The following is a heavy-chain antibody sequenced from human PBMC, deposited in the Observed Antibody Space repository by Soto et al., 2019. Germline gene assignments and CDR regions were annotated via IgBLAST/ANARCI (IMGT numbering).Heavy chain of an antibody. CDR1: GYTLNTYG. J-gene: IGHJ4*02. V-gene: IGHV1-18*01. CDR3: ARGTHFDY. CDR2: ISANNDHT. Sequence: QVQLVQSGAEVKKHGASVKVSCKASGYTLNTYGITWVRQAPGQGLEWMGWISANNDHTNYPPKLQGRVTMTTDTSTSTAYMELRSLTSDDTAVYYCARGTHFDYWGQGTLVTVSS.